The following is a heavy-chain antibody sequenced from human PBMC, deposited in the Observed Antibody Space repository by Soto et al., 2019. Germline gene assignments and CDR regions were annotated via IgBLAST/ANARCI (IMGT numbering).Heavy chain of an antibody. V-gene: IGHV4-59*01. CDR2: IYYSGST. CDR1: GGSISSYY. D-gene: IGHD2-2*01. Sequence: SETLSLTCTVSGGSISSYYWSWIRQPPGKGLEWIGYIYYSGSTNYNPSLKSRVTISVDTSKNQFSLKLSSVTAADTAVYYCAREVEPAAFDYWGQGTLVTVSS. CDR3: AREVEPAAFDY. J-gene: IGHJ4*02.